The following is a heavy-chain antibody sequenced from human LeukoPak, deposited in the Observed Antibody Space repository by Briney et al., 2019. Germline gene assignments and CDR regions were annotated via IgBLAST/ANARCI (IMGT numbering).Heavy chain of an antibody. Sequence: GGSLRLSCAASGFTFDDYAMHWVRQAPGKGLEWVSLISGDGGSTYYADSVKGRFTISRDNSKNSLYLQMNSLRTEDTALYYCAKDKYFAHSISQFDYWGQGTLVTVSS. CDR3: AKDKYFAHSISQFDY. D-gene: IGHD3-9*01. V-gene: IGHV3-43*02. CDR2: ISGDGGST. CDR1: GFTFDDYA. J-gene: IGHJ4*02.